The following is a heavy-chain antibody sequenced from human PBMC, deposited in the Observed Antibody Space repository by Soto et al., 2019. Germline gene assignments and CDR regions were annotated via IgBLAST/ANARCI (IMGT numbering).Heavy chain of an antibody. CDR3: ARAWLSDAFDI. CDR2: ITYDGSNK. J-gene: IGHJ3*02. V-gene: IGHV3-30-3*01. D-gene: IGHD3-22*01. CDR1: GFTFSSYA. Sequence: QVQLVESGGGVVQPGRSLRLSCAASGFTFSSYAMHWVRQAPGKGLEWGAVITYDGSNKYYADSVKGRFTISRDNSKNTLYLQMNSLRAEDTAVYYCARAWLSDAFDIWGQGTMVTVAS.